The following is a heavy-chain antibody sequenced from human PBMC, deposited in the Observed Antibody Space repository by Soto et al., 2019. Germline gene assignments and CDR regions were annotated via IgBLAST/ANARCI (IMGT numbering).Heavy chain of an antibody. Sequence: GGSLRLSCAASGFTFSSYSMNWVRQAPGKGLEWVSYISSSSSTIYYADSVKGRFTISRDNAKNSLYLQMNSLRDEDTAVYYCARDFRDGPLPTVVTPFDYWGQGTLVTVSS. CDR1: GFTFSSYS. V-gene: IGHV3-48*02. CDR2: ISSSSSTI. D-gene: IGHD4-17*01. CDR3: ARDFRDGPLPTVVTPFDY. J-gene: IGHJ4*02.